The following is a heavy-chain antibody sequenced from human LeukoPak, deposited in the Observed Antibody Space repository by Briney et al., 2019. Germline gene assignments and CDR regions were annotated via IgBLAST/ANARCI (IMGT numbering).Heavy chain of an antibody. CDR2: ISTSTGDT. V-gene: IGHV1-18*04. D-gene: IGHD5-24*01. J-gene: IGHJ4*02. CDR1: GYIFTTYN. Sequence: ASVKVSCKPSGYIFTTYNLHWVRQAPGQGLEWMGWISTSTGDTDYARNLRGRVTMSTDASTGTAYMELGRLRSDDTAVYYCARSHNVYFDYWGQGTLLTV. CDR3: ARSHNVYFDY.